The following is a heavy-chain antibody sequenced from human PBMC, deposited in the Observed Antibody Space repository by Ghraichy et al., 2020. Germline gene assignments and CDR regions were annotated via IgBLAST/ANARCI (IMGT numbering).Heavy chain of an antibody. CDR2: INPNSGGT. CDR1: GYTFTGYY. CDR3: ERFPKREYRGVEDTMIVVDAFDI. V-gene: IGHV1-2*02. D-gene: IGHD3-22*01. Sequence: ASVKVSCKASGYTFTGYYMHWVRQAPGQGLEWMGWINPNSGGTNYAQKFQGRVTMTRDTSISTAYMELSRLRSDDTAVYYCERFPKREYRGVEDTMIVVDAFDIWGQGTMVTVSS. J-gene: IGHJ3*02.